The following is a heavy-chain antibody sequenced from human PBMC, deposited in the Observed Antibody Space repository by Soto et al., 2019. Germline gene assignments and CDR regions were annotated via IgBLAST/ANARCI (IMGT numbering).Heavy chain of an antibody. Sequence: QVQLQESGPGLVKPSETLSLTCTVSGGSVSSGSYYWSWIRQPPGKGLEWIGYIYYSGSTNYNPSIRSRGTISVDTSRRQFPLKLSSVSGGDTGVYYCARDYGDYLFDPWGQGTPGTGFS. CDR3: ARDYGDYLFDP. D-gene: IGHD4-17*01. CDR1: GGSVSSGSYY. V-gene: IGHV4-61*01. J-gene: IGHJ5*02. CDR2: IYYSGST.